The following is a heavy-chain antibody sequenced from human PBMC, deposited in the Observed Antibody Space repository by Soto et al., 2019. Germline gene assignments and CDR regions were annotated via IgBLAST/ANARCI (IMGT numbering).Heavy chain of an antibody. Sequence: QVQLVQSGAEVKKPGSSVKVSCKASGGTFSSYTISWVRQAPGQGLEWMGRIIPILGIANYAQKFQGRVTITADKSTSTAYMELSSLRSEDTAVYYCARPSTTYYDILTGYYKSTGMDAFDIWGQGTMVTVSS. CDR3: ARPSTTYYDILTGYYKSTGMDAFDI. CDR1: GGTFSSYT. V-gene: IGHV1-69*02. CDR2: IIPILGIA. J-gene: IGHJ3*02. D-gene: IGHD3-9*01.